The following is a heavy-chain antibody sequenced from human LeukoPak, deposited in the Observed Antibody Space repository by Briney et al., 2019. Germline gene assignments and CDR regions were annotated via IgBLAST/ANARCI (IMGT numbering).Heavy chain of an antibody. V-gene: IGHV1-2*02. CDR1: GYTFTGYY. D-gene: IGHD6-19*01. CDR3: ARDSSGWWYYFDY. CDR2: INPNSGGT. J-gene: IGHJ4*02. Sequence: ASVKVSFKASGYTFTGYYMHWVRQAPGQGLEWMGWINPNSGGTNYARKFQGRVTMTRDTSISTAYMELSRLRSDDTAVYYCARDSSGWWYYFDYWGQGTLVTVSS.